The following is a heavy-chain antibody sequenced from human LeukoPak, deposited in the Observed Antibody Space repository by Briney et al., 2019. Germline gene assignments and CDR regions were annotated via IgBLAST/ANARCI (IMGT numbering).Heavy chain of an antibody. CDR2: IFSNGGT. J-gene: IGHJ4*02. CDR3: ARSVYCYDSSLIGY. Sequence: SQTLSLTCTVSSGSNNRGGFYLSWVRQPPGKGLEWLGYIFSNGGTYYNPSLESRVTISVDTSKDQFSLKLSSVTAADTAVYYCARSVYCYDSSLIGYWGQGTLVTVSS. CDR1: SGSNNRGGFY. V-gene: IGHV4-31*03. D-gene: IGHD3-22*01.